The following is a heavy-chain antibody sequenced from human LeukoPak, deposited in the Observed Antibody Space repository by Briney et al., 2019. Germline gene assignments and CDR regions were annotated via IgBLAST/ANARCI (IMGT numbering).Heavy chain of an antibody. CDR3: ARAPTFSGWFDY. V-gene: IGHV3-21*01. Sequence: PGGSLRLSCAASGFTFSSYNMNWVRQAPGKGLEWGSSISSSSSYIYYADSVKGRFTISRDNAKNSLYLQMNSLRVEDTAVYYCARAPTFSGWFDYWGQGTLVTVSS. CDR1: GFTFSSYN. J-gene: IGHJ4*02. CDR2: ISSSSSYI. D-gene: IGHD6-19*01.